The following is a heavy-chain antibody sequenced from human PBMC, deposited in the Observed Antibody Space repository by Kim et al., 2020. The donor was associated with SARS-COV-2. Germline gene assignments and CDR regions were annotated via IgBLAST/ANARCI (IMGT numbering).Heavy chain of an antibody. Sequence: SVKVSCKASGDTFSSYAIRWVRQAPGQGLEWMGGIIPVFGTANYAQKFQGRVTITADESTSTAYMELSSLRSEDTAVYYCARGLWGNPGLYYYGVDVWGQGTAVTVSS. CDR1: GDTFSSYA. CDR3: ARGLWGNPGLYYYGVDV. V-gene: IGHV1-69*13. CDR2: IIPVFGTA. J-gene: IGHJ6*02. D-gene: IGHD3-16*01.